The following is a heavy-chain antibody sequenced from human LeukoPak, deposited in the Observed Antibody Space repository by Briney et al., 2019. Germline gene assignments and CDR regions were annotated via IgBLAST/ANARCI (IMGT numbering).Heavy chain of an antibody. J-gene: IGHJ4*02. V-gene: IGHV1-69*05. D-gene: IGHD2-21*02. CDR1: GGTSSSYA. Sequence: SVKVSCKASGGTSSSYAISWVRQAPGQGLEWMGRIIPIFGTANYAQKFQGRVTITTDESTSTAYMELSSLRSEDTAVYYCASHYCGGDCYSSFDYWGQGTLVTVSS. CDR2: IIPIFGTA. CDR3: ASHYCGGDCYSSFDY.